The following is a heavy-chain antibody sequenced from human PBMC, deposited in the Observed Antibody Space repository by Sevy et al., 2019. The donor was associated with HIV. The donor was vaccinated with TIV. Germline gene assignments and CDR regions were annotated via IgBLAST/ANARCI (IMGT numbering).Heavy chain of an antibody. CDR2: ISSSSNYI. CDR1: GFTFSTYG. D-gene: IGHD3-10*01. V-gene: IGHV3-21*01. CDR3: ARPYGSGSWEAFDI. Sequence: GGSLRLSCVASGFTFSTYGMHWVRQAPGKGLEWVSSISSSSNYIYYADSLKGRFTISRDNAKNSVYLQMNSLRAEDTAVYYCARPYGSGSWEAFDIWGRGTMVTISS. J-gene: IGHJ3*02.